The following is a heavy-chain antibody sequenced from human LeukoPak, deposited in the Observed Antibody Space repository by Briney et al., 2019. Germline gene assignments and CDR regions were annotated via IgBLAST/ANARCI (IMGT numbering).Heavy chain of an antibody. CDR1: GFTFSSYS. J-gene: IGHJ4*02. D-gene: IGHD2-21*02. V-gene: IGHV3-21*01. Sequence: GGSLRLSCAASGFTFSSYSMNWVRQAPGKGLEWVSSISSSSSYIYYADSVKGRFTISRDNAKNSLYLQMNSLRAEDTAVYYCARLRYCGGDCYLAAFDYWGQGTLVTVAS. CDR3: ARLRYCGGDCYLAAFDY. CDR2: ISSSSSYI.